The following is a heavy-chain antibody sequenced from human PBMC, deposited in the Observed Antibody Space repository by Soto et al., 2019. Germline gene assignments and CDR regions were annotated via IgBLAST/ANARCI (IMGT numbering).Heavy chain of an antibody. CDR1: GFSFASFA. V-gene: IGHV3-23*01. CDR3: AKWSYLDY. CDR2: ISGSDGKT. Sequence: QSGGSLRLSCTTSGFSFASFAVTWVRQAPGKGLEWVATISGSDGKTYYADSVKGRFSISRDTSRNTLYLQMNSLRADDTAIYYCAKWSYLDYWGQGTRVTVSS. D-gene: IGHD3-3*01. J-gene: IGHJ4*02.